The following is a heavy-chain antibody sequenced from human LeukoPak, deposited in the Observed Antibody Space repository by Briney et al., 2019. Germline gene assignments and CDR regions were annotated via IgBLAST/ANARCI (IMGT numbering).Heavy chain of an antibody. J-gene: IGHJ4*02. CDR3: ARTSSEPLGYFDY. Sequence: PGGSLRLSCAASGFTFSSYGMHWVRQAPGKGLEWVAVISYDGSNKYYADSVKGRFTISRDNSKNTLYLQMNSLRAEDTAVYYCARTSSEPLGYFDYWGQGTLVTVSS. V-gene: IGHV3-30*03. CDR1: GFTFSSYG. D-gene: IGHD7-27*01. CDR2: ISYDGSNK.